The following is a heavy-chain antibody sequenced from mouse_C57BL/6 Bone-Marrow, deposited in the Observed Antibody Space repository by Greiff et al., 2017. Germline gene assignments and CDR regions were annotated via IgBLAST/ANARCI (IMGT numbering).Heavy chain of an antibody. CDR1: GFSLTSYA. CDR3: ARTIYYDYDGGFAY. Sequence: VQLQQSGPGLVAPSQCLSITCTVSGFSLTSYAISWVRQPPGKGLEWLGVIWTGGGTNYNSALKSSLSISKDNSKSHVFLKMNSLQTDDTARYYCARTIYYDYDGGFAYWGQGTRVTVSA. V-gene: IGHV2-9-1*01. CDR2: IWTGGGT. D-gene: IGHD2-4*01. J-gene: IGHJ3*01.